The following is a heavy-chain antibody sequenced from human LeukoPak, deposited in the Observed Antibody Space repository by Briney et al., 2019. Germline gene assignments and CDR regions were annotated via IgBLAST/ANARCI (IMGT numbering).Heavy chain of an antibody. CDR1: GYTLTALS. Sequence: ASVKVSCKVSGYTLTALSMHWVRQAPGKGLEWMGGFDPDDGETIYAQKFQGRVTMNEDTSTDTAYMELSSVKSEDTAVYYCATVGVSYGDFDYGMDVWGQGTTVTVSS. V-gene: IGHV1-24*01. J-gene: IGHJ6*02. CDR3: ATVGVSYGDFDYGMDV. D-gene: IGHD4-17*01. CDR2: FDPDDGET.